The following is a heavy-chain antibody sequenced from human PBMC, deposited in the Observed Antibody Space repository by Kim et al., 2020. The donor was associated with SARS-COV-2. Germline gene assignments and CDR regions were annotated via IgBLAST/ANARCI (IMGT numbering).Heavy chain of an antibody. D-gene: IGHD6-19*01. CDR2: IRSKTYGRTT. CDR1: GFTFDDTV. CDR3: SSGYFSGWLF. Sequence: GGSLRLSCAASGFTFDDTVMSWFRQAPGKGLEWVGFIRSKTYGRTTEYAASVKGRVSISRDDSNSIAYLQMNSLKNEDTAMYYCSSGYFSGWLFWGLGTRVTVSS. V-gene: IGHV3-49*03. J-gene: IGHJ4*02.